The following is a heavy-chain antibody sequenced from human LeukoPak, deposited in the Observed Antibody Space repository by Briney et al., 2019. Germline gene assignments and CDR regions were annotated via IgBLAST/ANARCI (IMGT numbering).Heavy chain of an antibody. Sequence: GASVKVSCKASGYTFTGYYMHWVRQAPGQGLEWMGRINPNSGGTNYAEKFQGRVTMTRDTSSSTAYMEPSRLRSDDTAVYYCAREQINYYDSSGYYSYWDQGTLVTVSS. D-gene: IGHD3-22*01. CDR2: INPNSGGT. CDR1: GYTFTGYY. CDR3: AREQINYYDSSGYYSY. V-gene: IGHV1-2*06. J-gene: IGHJ4*02.